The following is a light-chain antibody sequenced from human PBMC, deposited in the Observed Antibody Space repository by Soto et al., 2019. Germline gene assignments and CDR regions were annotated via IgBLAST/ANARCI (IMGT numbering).Light chain of an antibody. J-gene: IGKJ1*01. CDR1: QSVSSY. CDR2: DAS. Sequence: ESVLTQSPGNVPLSPWERATLSCGASQSVSSYLAWYQQKPGQAPRLLIYDASSRATGIPDRFSGSGSGTDFTLTISRLESEDVAVYYCQQYGSSPPTFGQGTKVDIK. CDR3: QQYGSSPPT. V-gene: IGKV3-20*01.